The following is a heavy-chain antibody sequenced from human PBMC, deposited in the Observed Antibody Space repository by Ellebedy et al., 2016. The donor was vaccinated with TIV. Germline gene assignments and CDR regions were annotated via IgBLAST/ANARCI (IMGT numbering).Heavy chain of an antibody. V-gene: IGHV3-30-3*01. Sequence: GESLKISCAASGFTSSRYAMHWVRQAPGKGLEWVAVISYDGRNKYYADSVKGRFTISRDNSKNTLYLQVNNLRTEDTAVYYCARGPLATVTACLDYWGQGTLVTVSS. CDR3: ARGPLATVTACLDY. CDR2: ISYDGRNK. J-gene: IGHJ4*02. CDR1: GFTSSRYA. D-gene: IGHD2-21*02.